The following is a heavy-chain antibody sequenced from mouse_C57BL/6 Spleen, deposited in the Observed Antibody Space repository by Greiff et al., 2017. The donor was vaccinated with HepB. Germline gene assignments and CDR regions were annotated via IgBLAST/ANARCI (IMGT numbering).Heavy chain of an antibody. D-gene: IGHD3-2*02. CDR1: GFSLTSYG. J-gene: IGHJ3*01. Sequence: VQVVESGPGLVAPSQSLSITCTVSGFSLTSYGVDWVRQSPGKGLEWLGVIWGVGSTNYNSALKSRLSISKDNSKSQVFLKMNSLQTDDTAMYYCASGDSSGIPFAYWGQGTLVTVSA. V-gene: IGHV2-6*01. CDR3: ASGDSSGIPFAY. CDR2: IWGVGST.